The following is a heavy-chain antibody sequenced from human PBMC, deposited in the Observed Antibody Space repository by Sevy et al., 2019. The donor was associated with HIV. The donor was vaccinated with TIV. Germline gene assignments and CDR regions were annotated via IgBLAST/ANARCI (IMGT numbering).Heavy chain of an antibody. CDR1: GFTFGDYA. Sequence: GGSLRLSCTASGFTFGDYAMSWFRQAPGKGLEWVGFIRSKAYGGTTEYAASVKGRFTISRDDSKSIAYLQMNSLKTEEPAVYYCTRHPYYDSSGYYYDYWGQGTLVTVSS. D-gene: IGHD3-22*01. J-gene: IGHJ4*02. V-gene: IGHV3-49*03. CDR2: IRSKAYGGTT. CDR3: TRHPYYDSSGYYYDY.